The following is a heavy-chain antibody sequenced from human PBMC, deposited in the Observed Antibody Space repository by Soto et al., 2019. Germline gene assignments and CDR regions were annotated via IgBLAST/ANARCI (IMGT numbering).Heavy chain of an antibody. J-gene: IGHJ4*02. V-gene: IGHV3-15*01. CDR2: IKSKTDGGTT. Sequence: EVQLVESGGGLVKPGGSLRLSCAAFGFTFNNAWMSWVRQAPGKGLQWVGRIKSKTDGGTTDYAAPVKSRFTISRDDSKNTLYLQMNSLKTADTAVYYCTTIANIAAAGSFDYWGQGTLVTVSS. D-gene: IGHD6-13*01. CDR1: GFTFNNAW. CDR3: TTIANIAAAGSFDY.